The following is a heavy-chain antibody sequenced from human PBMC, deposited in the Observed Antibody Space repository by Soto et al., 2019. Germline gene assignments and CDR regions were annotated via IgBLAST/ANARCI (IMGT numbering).Heavy chain of an antibody. J-gene: IGHJ3*02. Sequence: ASVKVSCKASGYTFTGYYMHWVRQAPGQGLEWMGWINPNSGGTNYAQKFQGRVTMTRDTSISTAYMELSRLRSDDTAVYYCAVGYPLAARPGAFDIWGQGTMVTVSS. CDR1: GYTFTGYY. CDR2: INPNSGGT. CDR3: AVGYPLAARPGAFDI. D-gene: IGHD6-6*01. V-gene: IGHV1-2*02.